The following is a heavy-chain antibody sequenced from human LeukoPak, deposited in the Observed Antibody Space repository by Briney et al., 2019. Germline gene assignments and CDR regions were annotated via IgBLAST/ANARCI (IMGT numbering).Heavy chain of an antibody. V-gene: IGHV4-59*01. J-gene: IGHJ3*02. CDR2: IYYSGST. CDR1: GGSISSYY. D-gene: IGHD7-27*01. Sequence: PSETLSLTCTVSGGSISSYYWSWIRQPPGKGLEWIGYIYYSGSTNYNPSLKSRVTISVDTSKNQFSLKLSSVTAADTAVYYCVILTGDNDAFDIWGQGTMVTVSS. CDR3: VILTGDNDAFDI.